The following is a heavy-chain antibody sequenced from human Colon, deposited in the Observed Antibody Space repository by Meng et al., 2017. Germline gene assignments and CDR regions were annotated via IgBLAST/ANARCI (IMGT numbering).Heavy chain of an antibody. CDR1: GFALRGVT. J-gene: IGHJ4*02. D-gene: IGHD7-27*01. Sequence: QNTLKESCPTLVKPTQPLTLTCRISGFALRGVTVAWISQPPAKALECLAVIYWDDDKRYRPSLEIRLTITKDTSTNQVVLTMTHVDPVDTATYYCARARELWGRPLPSPFDYWGPETLVTVSS. CDR3: ARARELWGRPLPSPFDY. CDR2: IYWDDDK. V-gene: IGHV2-5*02.